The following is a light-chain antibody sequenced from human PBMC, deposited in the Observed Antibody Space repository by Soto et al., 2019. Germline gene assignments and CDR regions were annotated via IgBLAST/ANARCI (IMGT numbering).Light chain of an antibody. CDR2: AAS. Sequence: DIQMTQSPSSLSASVGDRVTIACRASQSIINFLSWYQQKPGKPPQLLIYAASSLQSGVPSRFSGSGSGTDFTLTISSLQPEDFATYYCQQSYSTPLTLGPGNKVDIK. V-gene: IGKV1-39*01. CDR3: QQSYSTPLT. CDR1: QSIINF. J-gene: IGKJ3*01.